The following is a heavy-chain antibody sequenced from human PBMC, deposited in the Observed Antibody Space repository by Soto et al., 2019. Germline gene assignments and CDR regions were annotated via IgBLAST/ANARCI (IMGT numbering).Heavy chain of an antibody. J-gene: IGHJ4*02. CDR2: IIPIFGTA. CDR3: AGHGGERGYSYGLFDY. CDR1: GGTFSSSA. V-gene: IGHV1-69*01. Sequence: QVQLVQSGAEVKKPGSSVKVSCKASGGTFSSSAISWVRQAPGQGLEWMGGIIPIFGTANYAQKFKGRVTITADESKSPADMELSSLGSKDKAVYYCAGHGGERGYSYGLFDYWGQGTLVTVSS. D-gene: IGHD5-18*01.